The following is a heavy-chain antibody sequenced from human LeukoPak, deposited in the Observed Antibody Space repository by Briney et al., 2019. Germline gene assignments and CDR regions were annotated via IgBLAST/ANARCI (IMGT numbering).Heavy chain of an antibody. D-gene: IGHD4/OR15-4a*01. J-gene: IGHJ6*03. CDR3: ARDAVYGEAGYYYMDV. V-gene: IGHV1-69*05. CDR1: GGTFSSYA. CDR2: IIPIFGTA. Sequence: SVKVSCKASGGTFSSYAISWVRQAPGQGLEWMGRIIPIFGTANYAQKFQGRATITTDESTSTAYMELSSLRSEDTAVYYCARDAVYGEAGYYYMDVWGKGTTVTVSS.